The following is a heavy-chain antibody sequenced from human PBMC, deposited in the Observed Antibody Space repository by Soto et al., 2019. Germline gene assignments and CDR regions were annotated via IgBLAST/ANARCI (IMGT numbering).Heavy chain of an antibody. CDR1: GGSISSGGYY. D-gene: IGHD2-2*01. CDR2: IYYSGST. Sequence: PSETLSLTCTVSGGSISSGGYYWSWIRQHPGKGLEWIGYIYYSGSTYYNPSLKSRVTISVDTSKNQFSLKLSSVTAADTAVYYCARGAVVPAAIMWAWFDPWGQGTLVTVS. CDR3: ARGAVVPAAIMWAWFDP. V-gene: IGHV4-31*03. J-gene: IGHJ5*02.